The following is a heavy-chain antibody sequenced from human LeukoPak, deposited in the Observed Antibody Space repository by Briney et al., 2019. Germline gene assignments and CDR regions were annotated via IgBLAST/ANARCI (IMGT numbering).Heavy chain of an antibody. CDR3: AKENRNYVFSDY. V-gene: IGHV3-23*01. CDR1: GFTFSSYA. CDR2: IIGSGAGT. J-gene: IGHJ4*02. D-gene: IGHD1-7*01. Sequence: WGTLRLSCSASGFTFSSYAMSWVRHAPGKGLEWVSAIIGSGAGTFYADSVKGRFTISTYNSTNTLYLQMNSLRAEDTDDYYFAKENRNYVFSDYWGQGTLVTVSS.